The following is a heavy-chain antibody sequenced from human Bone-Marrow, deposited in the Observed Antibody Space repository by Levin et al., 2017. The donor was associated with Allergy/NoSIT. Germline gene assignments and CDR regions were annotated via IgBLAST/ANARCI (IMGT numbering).Heavy chain of an antibody. J-gene: IGHJ6*02. CDR2: INPSGRDT. D-gene: IGHD3-10*01. Sequence: ASVKVSCKASGYSFTNYYIHWVRQAPGQGLEWMGIINPSGRDTSYAQNFQDRVTLTSDTSTSTLYMDVRRLTSEDTAVYFCARDHDGSGRQWDGAMDVWGQGTMVTVSS. V-gene: IGHV1-46*01. CDR1: GYSFTNYY. CDR3: ARDHDGSGRQWDGAMDV.